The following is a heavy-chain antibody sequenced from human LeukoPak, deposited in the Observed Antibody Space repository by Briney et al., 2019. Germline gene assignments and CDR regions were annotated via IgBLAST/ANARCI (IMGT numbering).Heavy chain of an antibody. V-gene: IGHV3-7*01. J-gene: IGHJ4*02. Sequence: PGGSLRLSCAASGFTLSSYWVSWVRQAPGRGLEWVANIKQDGSERYYVDSVKGRFTISRDNAKNSLYLQMDSLRAEDTAVYYCARAAHSSSAFWGQGTLVTVSS. D-gene: IGHD6-13*01. CDR3: ARAAHSSSAF. CDR2: IKQDGSER. CDR1: GFTLSSYW.